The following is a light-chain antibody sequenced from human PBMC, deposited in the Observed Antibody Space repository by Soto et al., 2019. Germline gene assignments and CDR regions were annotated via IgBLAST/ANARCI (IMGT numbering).Light chain of an antibody. CDR2: QDS. V-gene: IGLV3-1*01. J-gene: IGLJ2*01. CDR3: QAWDSSTVV. Sequence: SYELTQPPSVSVSPGQTASITCSGEKLGAKYAGWYQQKPGQSPVLVIYQDSKRPSGIPERFSGSNSGNTATLTISGTQAMDEADYYCQAWDSSTVVFGGGTKLTVL. CDR1: KLGAKY.